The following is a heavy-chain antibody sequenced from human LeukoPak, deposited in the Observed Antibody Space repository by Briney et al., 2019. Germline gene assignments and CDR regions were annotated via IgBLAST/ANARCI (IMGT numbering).Heavy chain of an antibody. V-gene: IGHV3-30*02. CDR1: GFIFSTYG. CDR3: ARDQTGTTIGDDY. Sequence: TGGSLRLSCAASGFIFSTYGMHWVRQAPGKGLEWVAFIRFDGINKNYADSVKGRFTISRDNSKNTLYLNMNSLRAEDTAVYYCARDQTGTTIGDDYWGQGTLVTVSS. D-gene: IGHD1-1*01. CDR2: IRFDGINK. J-gene: IGHJ4*02.